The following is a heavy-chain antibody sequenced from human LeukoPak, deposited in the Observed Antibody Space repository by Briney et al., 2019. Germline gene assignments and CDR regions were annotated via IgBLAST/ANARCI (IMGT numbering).Heavy chain of an antibody. CDR3: AKWGVSSGYYFAGEVLLNPAPLRY. D-gene: IGHD3-22*01. V-gene: IGHV1-8*01. J-gene: IGHJ4*02. CDR2: MNPNSGNT. CDR1: EYTFTSYD. Sequence: ASVKVSCKASEYTFTSYDINWVRQATGQGLEWMGWMNPNSGNTGYAQEFQGRVSMTSNTSISTAYMELSSLRSEDTAVYYCAKWGVSSGYYFAGEVLLNPAPLRYWGQGTLVTVSS.